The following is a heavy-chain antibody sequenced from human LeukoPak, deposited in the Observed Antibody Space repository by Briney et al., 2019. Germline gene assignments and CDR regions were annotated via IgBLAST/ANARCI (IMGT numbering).Heavy chain of an antibody. CDR1: GFMFRNHG. V-gene: IGHV3-23*01. J-gene: IGHJ5*02. CDR2: ISGSGDNT. Sequence: GGSLRLSCAASGFMFRNHGMNWVRQAPGKGLEWLSTISGSGDNTYYADSVRGRFTVSRDNSKNTLYLQMNSLRVEDTAVYYCARDAGGRTQREGWFDPWGQGTLVTVSS. CDR3: ARDAGGRTQREGWFDP. D-gene: IGHD1-26*01.